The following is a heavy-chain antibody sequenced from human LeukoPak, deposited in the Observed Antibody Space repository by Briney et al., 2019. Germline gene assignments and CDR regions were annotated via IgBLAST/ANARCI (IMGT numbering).Heavy chain of an antibody. Sequence: PGGSLRLSCAASRFTFSSYSMNWVRQAPGKGLEWISYIISTGSTTYYADSVKGRFTISRDNANNSLSLQMSSLRAEDTAVYYCATGFWGYCSRNSCPLDNWGQGTLVTVAS. D-gene: IGHD2-2*01. CDR2: IISTGSTT. CDR1: RFTFSSYS. CDR3: ATGFWGYCSRNSCPLDN. V-gene: IGHV3-48*01. J-gene: IGHJ4*02.